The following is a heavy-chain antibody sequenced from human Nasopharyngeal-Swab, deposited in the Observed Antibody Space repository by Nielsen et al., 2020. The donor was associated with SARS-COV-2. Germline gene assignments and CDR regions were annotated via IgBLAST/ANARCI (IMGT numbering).Heavy chain of an antibody. J-gene: IGHJ6*02. V-gene: IGHV1-69*06. CDR3: AWAEAPNPYYYYGMDV. CDR2: IIPIFGTA. D-gene: IGHD2-8*01. Sequence: LGGQAPGHVLEWMGGIIPIFGTANYAQKFQGRVTITADKSTSTAYMELSSLRSEDTAVYYCAWAEAPNPYYYYGMDVWGQGTTVTVSS.